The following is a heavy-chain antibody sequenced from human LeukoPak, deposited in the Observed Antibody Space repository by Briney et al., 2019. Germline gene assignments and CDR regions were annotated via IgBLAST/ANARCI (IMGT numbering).Heavy chain of an antibody. J-gene: IGHJ4*02. CDR2: IRSKTDYGTT. D-gene: IGHD2-8*01. V-gene: IGHV3-15*05. Sequence: GGSLRLSCAASGFTFNNAWMNWVRLAPGKGLEWVGRIRSKTDYGTTDYAAPVKGRFTVSRDNSKNTLFLQMSSLRVEDTAVYYCVKDKWIDYWGQGVLVTVSS. CDR3: VKDKWIDY. CDR1: GFTFNNAW.